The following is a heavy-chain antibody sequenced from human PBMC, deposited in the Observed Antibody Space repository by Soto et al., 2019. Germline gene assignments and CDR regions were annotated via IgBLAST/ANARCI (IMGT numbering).Heavy chain of an antibody. V-gene: IGHV6-1*01. CDR2: TYYRSKWYN. Sequence: SQTLSLTCAISGDSVSSNSAAWNWIRQSPSRGLEWLGRTYYRSKWYNDYAVSVKSRITINPGTSKNQFSLQLNSVTPEDTAVYYCARVLARTGTTAASFEYWGQGTLVTVSS. D-gene: IGHD1-7*01. J-gene: IGHJ4*02. CDR3: ARVLARTGTTAASFEY. CDR1: GDSVSSNSAA.